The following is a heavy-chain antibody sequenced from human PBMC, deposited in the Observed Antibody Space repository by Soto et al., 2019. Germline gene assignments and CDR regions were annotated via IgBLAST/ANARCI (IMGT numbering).Heavy chain of an antibody. J-gene: IGHJ5*02. D-gene: IGHD3-9*01. CDR2: VNSDGSTT. CDR1: GFIFNNYW. Sequence: GGSLRLSCAASGFIFNNYWMHWVRQVPGKGLVWVSRVNSDGSTTNYADSVKGRFTISRDNAKNTLFLQMNSLRVEDTAVYYCARGKYYDVSTGYSTFDPWGQGVPVSVSS. V-gene: IGHV3-74*01. CDR3: ARGKYYDVSTGYSTFDP.